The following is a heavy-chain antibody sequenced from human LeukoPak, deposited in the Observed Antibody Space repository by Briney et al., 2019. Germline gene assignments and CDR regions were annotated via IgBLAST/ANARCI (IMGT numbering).Heavy chain of an antibody. CDR2: IYYTGST. J-gene: IGHJ5*02. Sequence: PSETLSLTCTVSGGSINSYYWSWIRQPPGRGLEWLGHIYYTGSTSHNPSLKSRVTISVDTSKNQFSLKLASVTAADTAVYYCARRNPYSYGYGIGPWGQGTLVTVSS. D-gene: IGHD5-18*01. CDR1: GGSINSYY. V-gene: IGHV4-59*08. CDR3: ARRNPYSYGYGIGP.